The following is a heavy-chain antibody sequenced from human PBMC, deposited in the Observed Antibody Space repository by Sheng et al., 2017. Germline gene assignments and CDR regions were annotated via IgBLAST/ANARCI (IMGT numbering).Heavy chain of an antibody. Sequence: EVQLVESGGGLVQPGGSLRLSCAASGFTFSSYWMSWVRQAPGKGLEWVANIKQDGSEKYYVDSVKGRFTISRDNAKNSLYLQMNSLRAEDTAVYYCARRDNYDFWSGYLNDAFDIWGQGT. V-gene: IGHV3-7*01. CDR2: IKQDGSEK. D-gene: IGHD3-3*01. CDR3: ARRDNYDFWSGYLNDAFDI. CDR1: GFTFSSYW. J-gene: IGHJ3*02.